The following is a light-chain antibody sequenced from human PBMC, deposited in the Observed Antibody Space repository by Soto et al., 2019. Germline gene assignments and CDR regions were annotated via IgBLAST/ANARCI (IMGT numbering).Light chain of an antibody. CDR2: EVS. CDR1: SSDVGGYNY. Sequence: QSALTQPASVSGSPGQSITISCTGTSSDVGGYNYVSWYQQHPGKAPKLMIYEVSNRPSGVSNRFSGSKSGNTASLTISGLQAEDEAYYHCSSYTRSSTYVVFGGGTKLTVL. CDR3: SSYTRSSTYVV. J-gene: IGLJ2*01. V-gene: IGLV2-14*01.